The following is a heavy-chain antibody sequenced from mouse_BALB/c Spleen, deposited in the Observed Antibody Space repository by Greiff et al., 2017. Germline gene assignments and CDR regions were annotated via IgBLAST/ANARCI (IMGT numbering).Heavy chain of an antibody. Sequence: VQLQQSGPELMKPGASVKISCKASGYTFTSYVMHWVKQKPGQGLEWIGYINPYNDGTKYNEKFKGKATLTSDKSSSTAYMELSSLTSEDSAVYYCARRDYYGSASWFAYWGQGTLVTVSA. D-gene: IGHD1-1*01. J-gene: IGHJ3*01. CDR3: ARRDYYGSASWFAY. CDR1: GYTFTSYV. CDR2: INPYNDGT. V-gene: IGHV1-14*01.